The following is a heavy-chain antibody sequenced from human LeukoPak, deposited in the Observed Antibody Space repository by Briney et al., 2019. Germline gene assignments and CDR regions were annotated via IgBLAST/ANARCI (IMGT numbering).Heavy chain of an antibody. V-gene: IGHV3-21*01. Sequence: GGSLRLSCAASGFTFSSYSMYWVRQAPGKGLEWVSSISSSSSYIYYADSVKGRFTISRDNAKNSLYLQMNSLRAEDTAVYYCARRYSSGWYPGPTLDYWGQGTLVTVSS. J-gene: IGHJ4*02. CDR3: ARRYSSGWYPGPTLDY. CDR1: GFTFSSYS. D-gene: IGHD6-19*01. CDR2: ISSSSSYI.